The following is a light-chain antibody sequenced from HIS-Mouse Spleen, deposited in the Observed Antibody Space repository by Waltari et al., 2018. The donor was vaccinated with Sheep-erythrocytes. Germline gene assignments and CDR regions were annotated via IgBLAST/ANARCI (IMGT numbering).Light chain of an antibody. Sequence: QSALTQPASVSGSPGQSITISCTGTSTDVGSYNLVSWYQQHPGKAPKLMIYEGSKRPSGVSNRFSGSKSGNTASLTISGLQAEDEADYYCCSYAGSNNWVFGGGTKLTDL. J-gene: IGLJ3*02. CDR2: EGS. CDR3: CSYAGSNNWV. V-gene: IGLV2-23*01. CDR1: STDVGSYNL.